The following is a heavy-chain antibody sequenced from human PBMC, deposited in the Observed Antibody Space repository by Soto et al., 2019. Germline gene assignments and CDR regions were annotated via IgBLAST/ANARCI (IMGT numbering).Heavy chain of an antibody. V-gene: IGHV1-18*01. CDR1: GYTFTSYG. Sequence: ASVKVSCKASGYTFTSYGISWVRQAPGQVLEWMGWISAYNGNTNYAQKLQGRVTMTTDTSTSTAYMELRSLRSDDTAVYYCARDGLGGRGVPPIYYYYYYMDVWGKGTTVTVSS. CDR3: ARDGLGGRGVPPIYYYYYYMDV. D-gene: IGHD3-10*01. J-gene: IGHJ6*03. CDR2: ISAYNGNT.